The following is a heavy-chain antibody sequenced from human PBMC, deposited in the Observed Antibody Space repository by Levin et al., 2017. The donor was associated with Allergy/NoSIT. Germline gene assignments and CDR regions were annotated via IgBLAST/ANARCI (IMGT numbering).Heavy chain of an antibody. CDR3: TREPNAFDL. CDR1: GGSVNSGSYY. Sequence: SETLSLTCTVSGGSVNSGSYYWSWIRQPPGKGLEWIGYIYYSGSTNYNPSLKSRVSMSVDTSNNQFSLRLTSVTAADTAMYYCTREPNAFDLWGQGTMVTVSS. J-gene: IGHJ3*01. V-gene: IGHV4-61*01. CDR2: IYYSGST.